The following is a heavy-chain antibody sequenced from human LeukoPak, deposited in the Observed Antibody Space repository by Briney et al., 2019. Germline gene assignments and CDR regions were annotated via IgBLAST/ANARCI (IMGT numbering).Heavy chain of an antibody. V-gene: IGHV3-33*01. CDR2: IWYDGSIQ. Sequence: GGSLRLSCAASGFTFSSYGMHWVRQAPGKGLEWVAAIWYDGSIQYYADSVKGRFTISRDNSKNTLYLQMDSLRAEDAAVYYCARAGYCSGGSCYGSDYWGQGTLVSVSS. CDR3: ARAGYCSGGSCYGSDY. D-gene: IGHD2-15*01. CDR1: GFTFSSYG. J-gene: IGHJ4*02.